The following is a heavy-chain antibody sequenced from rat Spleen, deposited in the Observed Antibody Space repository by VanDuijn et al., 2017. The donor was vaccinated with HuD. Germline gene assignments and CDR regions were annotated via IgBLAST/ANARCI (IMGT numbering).Heavy chain of an antibody. V-gene: IGHV5S10*01. CDR2: IIYDGSKT. Sequence: EVQLVESGGGLVQPGRSLKLSCAASGFTFSDYAMAWVRQSPKKGLEWVATIIYDGSKTYYRDSVKGRFTISRDDGKSTLYLQMDSLRSEDTATYYCATGDYGYTRLFAYWGQGTLVTVSS. CDR1: GFTFSDYA. D-gene: IGHD1-6*01. CDR3: ATGDYGYTRLFAY. J-gene: IGHJ3*01.